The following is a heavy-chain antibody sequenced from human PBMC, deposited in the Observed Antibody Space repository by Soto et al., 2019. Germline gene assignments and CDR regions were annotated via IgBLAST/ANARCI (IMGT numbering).Heavy chain of an antibody. V-gene: IGHV1-69*13. CDR2: IIPIFGTA. CDR3: AMNYDHRTRNIDY. J-gene: IGHJ4*02. CDR1: GGTFSSYA. Sequence: SVKVSCKASGGTFSSYAISWVRQAPGQGLEWMGGIIPIFGTANYAQKFQGRVTITADESTSTAYMELSSLRSEDTAVYYCAMNYDHRTRNIDYWGQGTLVTVSS. D-gene: IGHD3-22*01.